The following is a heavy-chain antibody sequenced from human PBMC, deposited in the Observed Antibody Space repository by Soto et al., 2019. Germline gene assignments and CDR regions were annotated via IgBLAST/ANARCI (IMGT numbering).Heavy chain of an antibody. V-gene: IGHV4-39*01. J-gene: IGHJ6*02. Sequence: KPSDTLSLTCTVSGGSVSSGSYYWSWIRQPPGKGLEWIGYIYYSGSTYYNPSLKSRVTISVDTSKNQFSLKLSSVTAADTAVYYCAAPLTRGYSYGFHYYYGMDVWGQGTTVTVSS. CDR1: GGSVSSGSYY. CDR2: IYYSGST. D-gene: IGHD5-18*01. CDR3: AAPLTRGYSYGFHYYYGMDV.